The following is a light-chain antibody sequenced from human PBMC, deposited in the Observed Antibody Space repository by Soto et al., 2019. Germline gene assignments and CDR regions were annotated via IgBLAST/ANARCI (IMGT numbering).Light chain of an antibody. CDR1: SSNIGAGYD. Sequence: QSVLTQPPSVSGAPGQWVTISCTGSSSNIGAGYDVHWYQQVSGTAPKLLIYGNNNRPSGVPDRFSGSKAGTSPSLAITGLQAEDEADYYCQSYDNSLSGYVFGTGTKVTVL. V-gene: IGLV1-40*01. CDR2: GNN. J-gene: IGLJ1*01. CDR3: QSYDNSLSGYV.